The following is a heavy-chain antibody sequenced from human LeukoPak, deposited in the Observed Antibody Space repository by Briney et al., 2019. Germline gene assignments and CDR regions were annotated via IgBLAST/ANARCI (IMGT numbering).Heavy chain of an antibody. CDR3: ARRAPRFSSSSARAFDI. CDR2: INHSGST. V-gene: IGHV4-34*01. J-gene: IGHJ3*02. CDR1: GGSFSGYY. Sequence: SETLSLTCAVYGGSFSGYYWSWIRQPPGKGLEWIGEINHSGSTNYNPSLKSRVTISVDTSKNQFSLKLSSVTAADTAVYYCARRAPRFSSSSARAFDIWGQGTMVTVSS. D-gene: IGHD6-13*01.